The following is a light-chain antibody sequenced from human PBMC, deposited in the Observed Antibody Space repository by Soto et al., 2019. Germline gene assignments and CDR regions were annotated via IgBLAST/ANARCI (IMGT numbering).Light chain of an antibody. CDR3: MQAQQSPWT. CDR2: LRS. Sequence: EIVMTQSPLSLPFTPGEPASISCRSSQSLLHSDGYIYLDLYLQRPGQSPKLLICLRSNRASVVPGRFSGSGSGTHVTLTIGKVEAEDFGVYYCMQAQQSPWTFGQGTRVEVK. V-gene: IGKV2-28*01. CDR1: QSLLHSDGYIY. J-gene: IGKJ1*01.